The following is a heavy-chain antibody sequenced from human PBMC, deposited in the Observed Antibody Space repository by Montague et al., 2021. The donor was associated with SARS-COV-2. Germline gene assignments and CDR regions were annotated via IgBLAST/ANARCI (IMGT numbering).Heavy chain of an antibody. V-gene: IGHV4-4*07. CDR2: IYSNGDT. J-gene: IGHJ4*01. Sequence: SETLSLTCTVSGASMSGYYWSWIRQPAGKALEWIGSIYSNGDTTYNPSLKSRLTMSVDTSERQFSLKMTSVSAADTAVYYCARGSEYCYHPFDYWGHGNLVTVSS. CDR1: GASMSGYY. CDR3: ARGSEYCYHPFDY. D-gene: IGHD2-21*02.